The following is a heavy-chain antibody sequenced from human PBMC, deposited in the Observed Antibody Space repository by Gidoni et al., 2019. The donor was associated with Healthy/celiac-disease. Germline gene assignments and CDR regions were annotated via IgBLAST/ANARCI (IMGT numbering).Heavy chain of an antibody. Sequence: QVQLQESGPGLVKPSQTLSLTCTVSGGSISSGRYYWRWIRQPAGKGLEWIGRIYTSGSTNYNPSLKSRVTISVDTSKNQFSLKLSSVTAADTAVYYCARSIAAAGTARRNWFDPWGQGTLVTVSS. V-gene: IGHV4-61*02. CDR1: GGSISSGRYY. CDR2: IYTSGST. CDR3: ARSIAAAGTARRNWFDP. J-gene: IGHJ5*02. D-gene: IGHD6-13*01.